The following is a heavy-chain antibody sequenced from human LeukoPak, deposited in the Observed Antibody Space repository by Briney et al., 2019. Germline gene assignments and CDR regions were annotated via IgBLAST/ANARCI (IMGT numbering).Heavy chain of an antibody. V-gene: IGHV1-46*01. J-gene: IGHJ3*02. D-gene: IGHD6-6*01. CDR1: GYTFTSYY. CDR2: INPSGGST. CDR3: ARVGPYSSSSAGAFDI. Sequence: EASVKVSCKASGYTFTSYYMHWVRQAPGQGLEWMGIINPSGGSTSYAQKFQGRVTMTRDMSTSTVYMELSSLRSEDTAVYYCARVGPYSSSSAGAFDIWGQGTMVTVSS.